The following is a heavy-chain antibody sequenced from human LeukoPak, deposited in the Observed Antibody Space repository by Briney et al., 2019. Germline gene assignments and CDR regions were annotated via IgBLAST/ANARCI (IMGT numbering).Heavy chain of an antibody. V-gene: IGHV3-48*03. CDR1: GFTFSSYE. CDR2: ISSSGSTI. CDR3: ARGYGDYRRYYYYGMDV. D-gene: IGHD4-17*01. J-gene: IGHJ6*04. Sequence: GGSLRLSCAAPGFTFSSYEMNWVRQAPGKGLEWVSYISSSGSTIYYADSVKGRFTISRDNAKNSLYLQMNSLRAEDTAVYYCARGYGDYRRYYYYGMDVWGKGTTVTVSS.